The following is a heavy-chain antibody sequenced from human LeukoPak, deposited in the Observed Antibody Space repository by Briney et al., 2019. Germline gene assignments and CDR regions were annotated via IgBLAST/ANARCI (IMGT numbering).Heavy chain of an antibody. CDR1: GRTFSTHA. V-gene: IGHV1-69*13. D-gene: IGHD1-1*01. CDR2: INPRSGTA. J-gene: IGHJ6*03. Sequence: SVKVSCKASGRTFSTHAISWVRQAPGQALEWMGGINPRSGTANYPQKFQGRVTINADESTSTAYMELSSLTSGDTAVYYCARDPAERLRGATYYYYMDVWGKGTTVTVSS. CDR3: ARDPAERLRGATYYYYMDV.